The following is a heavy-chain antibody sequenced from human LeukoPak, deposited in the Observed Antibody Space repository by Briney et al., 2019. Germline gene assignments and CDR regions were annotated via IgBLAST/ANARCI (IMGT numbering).Heavy chain of an antibody. D-gene: IGHD1-26*01. CDR2: IGTAGDT. CDR3: ASSLPGSYYGMDV. J-gene: IGHJ6*02. V-gene: IGHV3-13*01. Sequence: GGSLRLSCAASGFIFSSYDMHWVRQATGKGREWVSAIGTAGDTYYPGSVKGRFTIPRENAKNSLHLKMSSRSAGDTAVYYCASSLPGSYYGMDVWGQGTTVTVSS. CDR1: GFIFSSYD.